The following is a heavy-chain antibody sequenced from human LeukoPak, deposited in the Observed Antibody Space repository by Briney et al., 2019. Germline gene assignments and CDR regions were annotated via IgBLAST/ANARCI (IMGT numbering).Heavy chain of an antibody. Sequence: PSETLSLTCAVSGGSISSSNWWSWVRQPPGKGLEWIGEIYHSGSTNYNPSLKSRVTISVDKSKSQFSLKLSSVTAADTAVYYCARDRTGYSSGWYIGGYYCGMDVWGKGTTVTVSS. J-gene: IGHJ6*04. V-gene: IGHV4-4*02. CDR2: IYHSGST. CDR1: GGSISSSNW. CDR3: ARDRTGYSSGWYIGGYYCGMDV. D-gene: IGHD6-19*01.